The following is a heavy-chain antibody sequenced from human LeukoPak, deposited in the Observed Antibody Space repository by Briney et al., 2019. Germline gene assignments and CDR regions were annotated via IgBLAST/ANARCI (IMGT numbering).Heavy chain of an antibody. CDR3: ARGRYCSSTSCYGPNFDY. CDR1: GFTFSDYY. J-gene: IGHJ4*02. Sequence: PGGSLRLSCAASGFTFSDYYMSWIRQAPGKGLEWVSYISSSGTNIYYADSVKGRFTISRDNAKNSLYLQMNSLRAEDTAVYYCARGRYCSSTSCYGPNFDYWGQGTLVTVSS. CDR2: ISSSGTNI. V-gene: IGHV3-11*04. D-gene: IGHD2-2*01.